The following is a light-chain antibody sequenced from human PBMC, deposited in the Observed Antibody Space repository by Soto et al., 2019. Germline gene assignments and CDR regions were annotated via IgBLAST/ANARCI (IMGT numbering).Light chain of an antibody. Sequence: QLVLTQSSSASASLGSSVKLTCTLSSGLSSYIIAWHQQQPGKAPRYLMKLEGSGSYNKGSGVPDRFSGSSSGPDRYLTISNLQFEDEADYYCETWDSNTRVFGGGTKLTVL. J-gene: IGLJ3*02. CDR1: SGLSSYI. CDR2: LEGSGSY. V-gene: IGLV4-60*02. CDR3: ETWDSNTRV.